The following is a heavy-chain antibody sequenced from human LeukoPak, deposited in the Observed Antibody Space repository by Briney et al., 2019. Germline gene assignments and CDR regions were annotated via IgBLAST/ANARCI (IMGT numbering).Heavy chain of an antibody. Sequence: SETLSLTCTVSGGSISSYYWSWIRQPPGKGLEWIGSIYYSGSAYYNPSLKSRVTISVDTSKNQFSLKLSSVTAADTAVYYCARHKIYCSGGSCSDYWGQGTLVTVSS. CDR1: GGSISSYY. V-gene: IGHV4-59*05. CDR3: ARHKIYCSGGSCSDY. CDR2: IYYSGSA. D-gene: IGHD2-15*01. J-gene: IGHJ4*02.